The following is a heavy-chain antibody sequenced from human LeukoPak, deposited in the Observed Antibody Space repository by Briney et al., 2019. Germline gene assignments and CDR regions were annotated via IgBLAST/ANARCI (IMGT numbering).Heavy chain of an antibody. CDR3: ARIRIAAAGYFDY. Sequence: GGSLRLSCAASGFSFDFYGMHWVRQAPGKGLEWVAFIRSDGSDEYYADSVKGRFTISRDNSKNTLYLRLNGLRPEDTAVYYCARIRIAAAGYFDYWGQGTLVTVSS. J-gene: IGHJ4*02. D-gene: IGHD6-13*01. CDR1: GFSFDFYG. V-gene: IGHV3-30*02. CDR2: IRSDGSDE.